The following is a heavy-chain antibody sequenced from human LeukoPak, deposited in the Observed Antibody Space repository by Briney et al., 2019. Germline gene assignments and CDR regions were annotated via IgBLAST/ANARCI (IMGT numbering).Heavy chain of an antibody. CDR1: GGSFSGYY. CDR3: ARRPGDYYYYYYMDV. D-gene: IGHD4-17*01. J-gene: IGHJ6*03. V-gene: IGHV4-34*01. Sequence: SETLSLTCAVYGGSFSGYYWSWIRQPPGKGLEWIGEINHSGSTNYNPSLKSRVTISVDTSKNQFSLKLSSVTAADTAVYYCARRPGDYYYYYYMDVWGQGTMVTVSS. CDR2: INHSGST.